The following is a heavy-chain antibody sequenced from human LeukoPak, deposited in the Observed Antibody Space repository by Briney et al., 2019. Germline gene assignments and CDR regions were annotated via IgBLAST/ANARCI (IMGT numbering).Heavy chain of an antibody. J-gene: IGHJ4*02. CDR1: GSRFTSYW. D-gene: IGHD5-18*01. V-gene: IGHV5-51*01. CDR3: ARRIFYSYGYVFDY. Sequence: GAALKISCKGSGSRFTSYWIGWVRPMPGKGVEWMGIIYPGDSDTRYSPSFQGQVTISADKSISTAYLQWSSLKASDTAMYYCARRIFYSYGYVFDYWGQGTLVTVSS. CDR2: IYPGDSDT.